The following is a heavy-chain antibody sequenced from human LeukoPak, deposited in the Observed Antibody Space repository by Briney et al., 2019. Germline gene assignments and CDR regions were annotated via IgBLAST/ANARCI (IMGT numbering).Heavy chain of an antibody. D-gene: IGHD3-9*01. CDR3: AKEGGYFDWPFTFDY. V-gene: IGHV3-23*01. CDR1: GLTFSSYS. Sequence: SGGSLRLSCAASGLTFSSYSMNWVRQAPGKGLKWVSAINGNGGSTYYADSVKGRFTISRDNSKNTLFLQMNSLRVEDTAVYYCAKEGGYFDWPFTFDYWGQGTLVTVSS. J-gene: IGHJ4*02. CDR2: INGNGGST.